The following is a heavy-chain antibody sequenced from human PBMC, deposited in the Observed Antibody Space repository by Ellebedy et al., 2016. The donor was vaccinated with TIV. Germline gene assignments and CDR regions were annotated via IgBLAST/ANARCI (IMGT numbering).Heavy chain of an antibody. Sequence: MPSETLSLTCTVSGGSISSSSWSWLRQPPAKGLAWIGYIYYSGSTNYNPSLKSRVTISVDTSKNQFSLKLSSVTAADTAVYYCARGRGVTGDLNWFDPWGQGTLVTVSS. CDR3: ARGRGVTGDLNWFDP. D-gene: IGHD2-21*02. CDR1: GGSISSSS. J-gene: IGHJ5*02. CDR2: IYYSGST. V-gene: IGHV4-59*08.